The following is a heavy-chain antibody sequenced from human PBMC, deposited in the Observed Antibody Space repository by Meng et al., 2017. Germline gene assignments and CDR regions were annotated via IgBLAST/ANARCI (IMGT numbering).Heavy chain of an antibody. D-gene: IGHD6-13*01. Sequence: SGWGVKEPGSSWKGSCQTSGNSCPYYYIHWVRQAPGEGLEWMGRIDPKNGDAHYAQKFQGRVTMTGETSISTAYMDLSGLRSDDTDVYYCARDEDISAAGKLFGDYWGQGTLVTVSS. CDR1: GNSCPYYY. J-gene: IGHJ4*02. V-gene: IGHV1-2*05. CDR3: ARDEDISAAGKLFGDY. CDR2: IDPKNGDA.